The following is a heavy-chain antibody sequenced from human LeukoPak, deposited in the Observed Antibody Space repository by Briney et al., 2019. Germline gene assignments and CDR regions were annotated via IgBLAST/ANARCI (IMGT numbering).Heavy chain of an antibody. CDR1: GGSFSGYY. J-gene: IGHJ6*02. D-gene: IGHD6-19*01. CDR2: INXXXST. CDR3: AXDIRAYSSGWPPNDYYYYXGMDX. V-gene: IGHV4-34*01. Sequence: SLTXXVYGGSFSGYYWSWIRQPPGKGLEWIGEINXXXSTNYNPSLKSRVTISVDTSKKRFSLKLSSVTAADTAVYYCAXDIRAYSSGWPPNDYYYYXGMDXXG.